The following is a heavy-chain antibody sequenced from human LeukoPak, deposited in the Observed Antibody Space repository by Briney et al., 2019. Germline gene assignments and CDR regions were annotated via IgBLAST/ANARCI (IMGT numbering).Heavy chain of an antibody. J-gene: IGHJ4*02. V-gene: IGHV3-30*04. CDR1: GFTFSSYA. CDR3: ARVSGVVVPGPIDFDY. D-gene: IGHD2-2*01. Sequence: PGRSLRLSCAASGFTFSSYAMHWVRQAPGKGLEWVAVISYDGSNKYYADSVKGRFTISRDNSKNTLYLQMNSLRAEDTAVYYCARVSGVVVPGPIDFDYWGQGTLVTVSS. CDR2: ISYDGSNK.